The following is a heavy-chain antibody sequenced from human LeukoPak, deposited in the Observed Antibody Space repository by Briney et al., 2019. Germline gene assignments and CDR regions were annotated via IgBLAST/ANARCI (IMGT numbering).Heavy chain of an antibody. Sequence: ASVKVSCKASGYTFTGYYMHWVRQAPGQGLEWMGWINPNSGGTNYAQKFQGRVTMTRDTSISTAYMELSRLRSDDTAVYYCARGGSDYGFWSGYYIEGYDYWGQGTLVTVSS. CDR2: INPNSGGT. V-gene: IGHV1-2*02. CDR3: ARGGSDYGFWSGYYIEGYDY. D-gene: IGHD3-3*01. J-gene: IGHJ4*02. CDR1: GYTFTGYY.